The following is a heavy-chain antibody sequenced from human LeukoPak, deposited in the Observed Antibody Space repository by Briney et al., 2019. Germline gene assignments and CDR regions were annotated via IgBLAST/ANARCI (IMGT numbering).Heavy chain of an antibody. D-gene: IGHD3-10*01. Sequence: GGSLRLSCAASGFTFNTYAMSWVRQAPGKGLEWVSGISASGGSTYYADSVKGRFTISRDNSKNTLYLQMNSLRAEDTAVYYCAKDPELDSRKSYGSDYLGQGTPVNVPS. CDR3: AKDPELDSRKSYGSDY. J-gene: IGHJ4*02. V-gene: IGHV3-23*01. CDR2: ISASGGST. CDR1: GFTFNTYA.